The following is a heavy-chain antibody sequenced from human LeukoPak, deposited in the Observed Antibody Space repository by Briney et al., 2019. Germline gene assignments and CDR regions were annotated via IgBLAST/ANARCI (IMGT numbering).Heavy chain of an antibody. V-gene: IGHV3-30*02. CDR1: GFTFSNYG. CDR3: AKPLDGYPAPFDY. Sequence: GGSLRLSCAASGFTFSNYGMYWVRQAPGKGLEWVAYMRYDASNKNYADSVKGRFTISRDNSKNALYLQMNGLIPEDTAVYYCAKPLDGYPAPFDYWGQGTLVTVSS. J-gene: IGHJ4*02. CDR2: MRYDASNK. D-gene: IGHD5-24*01.